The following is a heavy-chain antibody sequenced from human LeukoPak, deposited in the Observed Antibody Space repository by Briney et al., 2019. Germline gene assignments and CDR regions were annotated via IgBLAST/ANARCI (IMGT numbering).Heavy chain of an antibody. CDR3: ATDLYYDSSVGDL. D-gene: IGHD3-22*01. J-gene: IGHJ2*01. V-gene: IGHV3-21*01. CDR1: GFSFSTYS. Sequence: PGGSLRLSCAASGFSFSTYSMNWVRQAPGKGLEWVSSISSRSGYIYYADSVKGRFTISRDNDKNSLYLQMDSLRAEDTAVYYCATDLYYDSSVGDLWGRGTLVTVSS. CDR2: ISSRSGYI.